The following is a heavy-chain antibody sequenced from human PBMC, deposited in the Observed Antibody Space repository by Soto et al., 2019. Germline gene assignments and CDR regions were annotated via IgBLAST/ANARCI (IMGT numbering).Heavy chain of an antibody. D-gene: IGHD2-2*01. J-gene: IGHJ4*02. V-gene: IGHV4-4*07. CDR3: VRASMPKAHFDS. Sequence: SETLSLTCTVSGGSIRGYCWSWIRQSAGMGLEWIGRMHTSGSTNYNPSLKSRVTFSVDMSKNQISLKLTSVTAADTALYYCVRASMPKAHFDSWGQGTMVTVYS. CDR2: MHTSGST. CDR1: GGSIRGYC.